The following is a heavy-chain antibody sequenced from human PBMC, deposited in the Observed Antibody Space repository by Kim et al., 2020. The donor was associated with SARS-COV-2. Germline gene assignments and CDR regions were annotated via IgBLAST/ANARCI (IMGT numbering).Heavy chain of an antibody. Sequence: ASVKVSCKASGYTFTTYTINWVRQATGQGLEWLGWMNPNSGNTGYAQKFQGRVTMTRNTSIGTAYMELSSLRSEDTAVYYCARTYSYDTPWFDPWGQGTL. CDR2: MNPNSGNT. D-gene: IGHD3-22*01. J-gene: IGHJ5*02. CDR3: ARTYSYDTPWFDP. CDR1: GYTFTTYT. V-gene: IGHV1-8*01.